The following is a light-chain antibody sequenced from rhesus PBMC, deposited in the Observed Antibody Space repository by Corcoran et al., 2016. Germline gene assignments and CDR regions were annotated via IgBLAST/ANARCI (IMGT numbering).Light chain of an antibody. V-gene: IGKV1S14*01. Sequence: DIQMTQSPSSLSASVGDTVTITCRASQGISHYLAWYQQRPGKAPRPLVYFASNLESGVPSRFRGRGSGSDFTLTISSLQPEDFATYYCQQHNNYPWTFGQGTEVEIK. CDR1: QGISHY. CDR3: QQHNNYPWT. J-gene: IGKJ1*01. CDR2: FAS.